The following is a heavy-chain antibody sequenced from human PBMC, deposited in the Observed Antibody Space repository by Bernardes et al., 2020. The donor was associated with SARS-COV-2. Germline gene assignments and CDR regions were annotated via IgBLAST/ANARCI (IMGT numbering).Heavy chain of an antibody. D-gene: IGHD2-15*01. V-gene: IGHV4-59*08. J-gene: IGHJ6*02. CDR3: ASSHLVAYYYYGMDV. CDR2: IYYSGST. Sequence: SETLSLTCTVSGGSISSYYWSWIRQPPGKGLEWIGYIYYSGSTNYNPSLKSRVTISVDTSKNQFSLKLSSVTAADTAVYYCASSHLVAYYYYGMDVWGQGTTVTVSS. CDR1: GGSISSYY.